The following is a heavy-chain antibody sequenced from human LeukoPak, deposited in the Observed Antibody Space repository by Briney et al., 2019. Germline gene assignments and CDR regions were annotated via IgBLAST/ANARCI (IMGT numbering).Heavy chain of an antibody. CDR1: GGSFSGYY. CDR3: ARGGDGYNYHFDY. D-gene: IGHD5-24*01. J-gene: IGHJ4*02. Sequence: SETLSLTCAVYGGSFSGYYWSWIRQPPGKGLEWIGEINHSGSTNYNPSLKSRVTISVDTSKNQFSLKLSSVTAADTAVYYCARGGDGYNYHFDYWGQGTLVTVS. CDR2: INHSGST. V-gene: IGHV4-34*01.